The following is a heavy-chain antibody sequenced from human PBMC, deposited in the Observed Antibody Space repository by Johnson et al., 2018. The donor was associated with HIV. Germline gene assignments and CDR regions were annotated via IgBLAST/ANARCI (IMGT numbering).Heavy chain of an antibody. D-gene: IGHD3-10*01. J-gene: IGHJ3*01. CDR3: ARGGLLWFGHPAD. CDR1: GFTFSRYW. Sequence: VQLVESGGGLVQPGGSLRLSCVVSGFTFSRYWMSWVRQAPGKGLEWVANIKQDGSEKQYVDSVKGRFTISRDNAKNSLYLQMNSLRAEDTAVYYCARGGLLWFGHPADWGQGTMVTVSS. CDR2: IKQDGSEK. V-gene: IGHV3-7*02.